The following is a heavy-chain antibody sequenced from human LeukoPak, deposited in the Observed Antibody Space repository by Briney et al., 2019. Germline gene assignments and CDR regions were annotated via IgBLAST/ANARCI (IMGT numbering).Heavy chain of an antibody. CDR2: INHSGST. D-gene: IGHD5-18*01. J-gene: IGHJ4*02. CDR1: GGSFSGYY. Sequence: PSETLSLTCAVYGGSFSGYYWSWIRQPPGKGLEWIGEINHSGSTNYNPSLKSRVTISVDTSKNQFSLKLSSVTAADTAVYYCARESFTPRYSEISWGQGTLVTVSS. V-gene: IGHV4-34*01. CDR3: ARESFTPRYSEIS.